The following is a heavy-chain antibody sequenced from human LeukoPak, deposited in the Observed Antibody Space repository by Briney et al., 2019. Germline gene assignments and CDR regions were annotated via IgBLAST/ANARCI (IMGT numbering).Heavy chain of an antibody. D-gene: IGHD6-6*01. CDR3: ARDGRAARPPYYFDY. J-gene: IGHJ4*02. V-gene: IGHV3-11*04. Sequence: GGSLRLSCAASGFTFSDYYMSWIRQAPGKGLEWVSYISSSGSTIYYADSVKGRFTISRDNAKNSLYLQMNSLRAEDTAVYYCARDGRAARPPYYFDYWGQGTLVTVSS. CDR2: ISSSGSTI. CDR1: GFTFSDYY.